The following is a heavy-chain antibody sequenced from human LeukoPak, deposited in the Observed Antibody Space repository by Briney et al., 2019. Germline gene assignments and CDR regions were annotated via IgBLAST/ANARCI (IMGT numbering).Heavy chain of an antibody. J-gene: IGHJ5*02. Sequence: PSETLSLTCAVSGGSISSSNWWSWVRQPPGKGLEWIGEIYHSGSTNYNPSLKSRVTISVDTSKNQFSLKLSSVTAADTAVYYCAREAYSSGWYPWFDPWGQGTLVTVSS. D-gene: IGHD6-19*01. CDR2: IYHSGST. CDR3: AREAYSSGWYPWFDP. V-gene: IGHV4-4*02. CDR1: GGSISSSNW.